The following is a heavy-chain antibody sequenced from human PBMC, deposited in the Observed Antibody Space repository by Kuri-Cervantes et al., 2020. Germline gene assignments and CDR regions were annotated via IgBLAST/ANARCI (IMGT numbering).Heavy chain of an antibody. D-gene: IGHD6-6*01. CDR3: AKGPYIAARPRSGYFDY. CDR1: GFTFDDYA. V-gene: IGHV3-9*01. Sequence: GGSLRLSCAASGFTFDDYAMHWVRQAPGKGLEWVSGISWNSGSIGYADSVKGRFTISRDNAKNSLYLQMNSLRAEDTALYYCAKGPYIAARPRSGYFDYWGQGTPVTVSS. J-gene: IGHJ4*02. CDR2: ISWNSGSI.